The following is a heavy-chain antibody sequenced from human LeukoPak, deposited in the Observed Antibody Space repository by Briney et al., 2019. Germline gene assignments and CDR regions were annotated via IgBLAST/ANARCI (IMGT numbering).Heavy chain of an antibody. CDR2: ISNSGST. J-gene: IGHJ3*01. Sequence: SETLSLTCTVSNGSISSNYWSWIRQAAGKGLEWIGRISNSGSTNYNPSRKSRVTMSIDTSKNQFSLRLSSVTAADTATYYCARVRDSSGYYLGAFDVWGQGTKVTVSS. D-gene: IGHD3-22*01. CDR3: ARVRDSSGYYLGAFDV. CDR1: NGSISSNY. V-gene: IGHV4-4*07.